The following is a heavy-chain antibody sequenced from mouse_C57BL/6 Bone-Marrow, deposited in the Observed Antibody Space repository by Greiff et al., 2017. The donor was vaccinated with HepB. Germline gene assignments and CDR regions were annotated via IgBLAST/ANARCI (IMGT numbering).Heavy chain of an antibody. V-gene: IGHV1-82*01. J-gene: IGHJ2*01. D-gene: IGHD2-5*01. CDR1: GYAFSSSW. Sequence: QVQLQQSGPELVKPGASVKISCKASGYAFSSSWMNWVKQRPGKGLEWIGRINPGDGDTNYNGKFKGKATLTADKSSSTAYMQLSSLTSEDSAVYFCASTYYSNLRVFDYWGQGTTLTVSS. CDR2: INPGDGDT. CDR3: ASTYYSNLRVFDY.